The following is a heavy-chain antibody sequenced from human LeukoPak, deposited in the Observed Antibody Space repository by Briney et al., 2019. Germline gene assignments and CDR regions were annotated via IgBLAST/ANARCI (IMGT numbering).Heavy chain of an antibody. CDR3: TTDASTYCSNGVCYTGGNFDY. J-gene: IGHJ4*02. V-gene: IGHV3-15*01. D-gene: IGHD2-8*01. Sequence: PGGPLRLSCAVSGFTFSNAWMSWVRQAPGKGVEWVGRIKRKSDGGTTDYAAPVKGRFTISRDDSKNTLYLQMNTLKTEDTAVYYCTTDASTYCSNGVCYTGGNFDYWGQGTLVTVSS. CDR1: GFTFSNAW. CDR2: IKRKSDGGTT.